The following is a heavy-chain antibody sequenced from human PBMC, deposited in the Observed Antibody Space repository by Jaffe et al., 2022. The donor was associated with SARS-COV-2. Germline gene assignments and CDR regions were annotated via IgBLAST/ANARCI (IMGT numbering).Heavy chain of an antibody. CDR1: GVSFSNYA. CDR2: ISGSGAST. V-gene: IGHV3-23*04. CDR3: AKVGSGGYYFDS. Sequence: EVQLVESGGGLVQRGGSLRLSCAASGVSFSNYAMSWVRQAPGKGLEWVSAISGSGASTYFTDSVKGRFTISRDNSKSTLYLQMNNLRVEDTAVYFCAKVGSGGYYFDSWGQGTLVTVSS. D-gene: IGHD2-15*01. J-gene: IGHJ4*02.